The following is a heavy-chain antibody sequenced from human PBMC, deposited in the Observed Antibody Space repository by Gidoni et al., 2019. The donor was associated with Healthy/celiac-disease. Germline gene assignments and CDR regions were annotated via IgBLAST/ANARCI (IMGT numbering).Heavy chain of an antibody. CDR1: GFTFSSYG. J-gene: IGHJ6*02. V-gene: IGHV3-33*01. CDR3: ARVIPAATYYYYYGMDV. CDR2: IWYDGSNK. D-gene: IGHD2-2*01. Sequence: QVQLVESGGGVVQPGRSLRLSCAASGFTFSSYGMHWVRQAPGKGRGWVAVIWYDGSNKYYADSVKGRFTISRDNSKNTLYLQMNSLRAEDTAVYYCARVIPAATYYYYYGMDVWGQGTTVTVSS.